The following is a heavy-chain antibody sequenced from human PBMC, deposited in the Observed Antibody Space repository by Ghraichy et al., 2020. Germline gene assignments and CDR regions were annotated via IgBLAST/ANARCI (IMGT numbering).Heavy chain of an antibody. V-gene: IGHV1-46*01. CDR1: GEHVCTPV. CDR2: VNPTDDST. J-gene: IGHJ4*02. D-gene: IGHD2-21*02. Sequence: ASVKVSCKTGGEHVCTPVTRFQLVSRVQLLKKKGLVNPTDDSTDYAQKFRGRVTITRDTSTSTVYMELSSLRSDDTAVYYCAREGGDLKYFDYWGQGTLVTVSS. CDR3: AREGGDLKYFDY.